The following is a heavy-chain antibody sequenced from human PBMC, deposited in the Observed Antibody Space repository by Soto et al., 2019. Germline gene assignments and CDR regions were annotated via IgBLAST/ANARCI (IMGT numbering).Heavy chain of an antibody. Sequence: PGGSLRVSCAASGFTFGHYVMSWVRQAPGKGLEWVSTITGSSGSTTYTESVKGRFTISRDNSKNSLYLQMNNLRAEDTAIYYCAKADTGWFAPWGRGTLVTVSS. J-gene: IGHJ5*02. CDR1: GFTFGHYV. V-gene: IGHV3-23*01. CDR3: AKADTGWFAP. D-gene: IGHD3-10*01. CDR2: ITGSSGST.